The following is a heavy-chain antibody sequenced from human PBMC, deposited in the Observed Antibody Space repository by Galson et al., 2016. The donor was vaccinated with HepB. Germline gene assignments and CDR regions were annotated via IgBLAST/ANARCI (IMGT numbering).Heavy chain of an antibody. D-gene: IGHD1-26*01. CDR3: SRELSVGGSYYYFDY. CDR1: GFTFGDHA. J-gene: IGHJ4*02. Sequence: SLRLSCATSGFTFGDHAMNWFRQTPGKGLEWVGVIRSKAYGATTEYAASVKGRFTISRDDSKSIAYLQVNSLKTEDTAVYYCSRELSVGGSYYYFDYWGQETLVTVSS. V-gene: IGHV3-49*03. CDR2: IRSKAYGATT.